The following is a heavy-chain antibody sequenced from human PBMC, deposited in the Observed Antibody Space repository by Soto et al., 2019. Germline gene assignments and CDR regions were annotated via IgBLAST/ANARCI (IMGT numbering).Heavy chain of an antibody. D-gene: IGHD5-12*01. CDR3: AKESRDGYNRGFDY. CDR1: EFTFSNYA. CDR2: ISGSGGNT. Sequence: PGGSLRLSCAASEFTFSNYAMSWVRQAPGKGLEWVSAISGSGGNTYYADSVKGRFTISRDNSKNTLYVQMNSLRAEDTAVYHCAKESRDGYNRGFDYWGQGTLVTVSS. V-gene: IGHV3-23*01. J-gene: IGHJ4*02.